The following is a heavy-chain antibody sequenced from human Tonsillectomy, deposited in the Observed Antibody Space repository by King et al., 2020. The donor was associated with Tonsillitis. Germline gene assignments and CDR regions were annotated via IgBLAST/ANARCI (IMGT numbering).Heavy chain of an antibody. CDR3: ARGGGASVAGLYGMDV. CDR1: GGTFSSYA. V-gene: IGHV1-69*04. CDR2: IIPILGIA. J-gene: IGHJ6*02. D-gene: IGHD6-19*01. Sequence: QVQLVQSGAEVKKPGSSVKVSCKASGGTFSSYAISWVRQAPGQGLEWMGRIIPILGIANYAQKFQGRVTITADKSTSTAYMELSSLRSEDTAVYYCARGGGASVAGLYGMDVWGQGTTVTVSS.